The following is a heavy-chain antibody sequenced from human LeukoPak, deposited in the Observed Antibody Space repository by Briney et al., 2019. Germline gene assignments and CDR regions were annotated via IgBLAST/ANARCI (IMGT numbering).Heavy chain of an antibody. V-gene: IGHV3-7*01. CDR1: GFTFSNYW. Sequence: GGSLRLSCAASGFTFSNYWMSWVRQAPGKGLEWVANIKQDGSEKYYVDSVKGRFTISRDNAKNSLYLQMNSLRAEDTAVYYCARGMIAAAGTLVYWGQGTLVTVSS. D-gene: IGHD6-13*01. CDR2: IKQDGSEK. J-gene: IGHJ4*02. CDR3: ARGMIAAAGTLVY.